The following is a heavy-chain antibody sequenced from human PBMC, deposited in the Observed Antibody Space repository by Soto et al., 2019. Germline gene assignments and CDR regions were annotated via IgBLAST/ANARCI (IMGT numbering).Heavy chain of an antibody. CDR1: GFTFKRYA. J-gene: IGHJ4*02. V-gene: IGHV3-23*01. CDR2: ITDSGGRT. CDR3: AKANF. Sequence: EVPLLESGGGLVQPGGSLRLSCAASGFTFKRYAMSWVRQAPGKGLEWVSAITDSGGRTYYADSVKGRFTISRDNPRSTLYLQMSNLRTEDTAVYYCAKANFWGQGTLVTVSS.